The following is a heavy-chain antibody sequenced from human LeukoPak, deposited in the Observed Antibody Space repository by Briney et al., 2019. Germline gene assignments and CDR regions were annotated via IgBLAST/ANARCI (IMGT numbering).Heavy chain of an antibody. V-gene: IGHV4-39*01. CDR3: ARGLVTAKRGLGDY. D-gene: IGHD2-21*02. J-gene: IGHJ4*02. CDR1: GGSISSALYH. CDR2: VYYTGST. Sequence: SETLSLTCTVSGGSISSALYHWGWIRQPPGKNLEWLGSVYYTGSTHNNPSLKSRVTISVDTSKNQFSLNLSSVTAADTAVYYCARGLVTAKRGLGDYWGQGTLVTVSS.